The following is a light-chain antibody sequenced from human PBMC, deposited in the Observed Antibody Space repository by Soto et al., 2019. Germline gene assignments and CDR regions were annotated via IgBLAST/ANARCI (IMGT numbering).Light chain of an antibody. CDR1: QSFRGL. J-gene: IGKJ5*01. CDR3: QQRHMWPIT. CDR2: DAY. V-gene: IGKV3-11*01. Sequence: EVVLTQSPVTLSLSPGERATLSFRASQSFRGLLAWYQQKPGQAPRLLIYDAYNRATGIPPRFSGSGSGTDFTLTISSLEPEDSAVYYCQQRHMWPITFGRGTRLEI.